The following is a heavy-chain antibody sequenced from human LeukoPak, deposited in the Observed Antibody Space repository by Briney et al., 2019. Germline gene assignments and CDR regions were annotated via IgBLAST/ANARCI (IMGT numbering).Heavy chain of an antibody. CDR3: ASWYYYDSSGYCFDY. Sequence: GGSLRLSCAASGFTFSSYAMHWVRQAPGKGLEWVAVISYDGSNKYYADPVKGRFTISRDNSKNTLYLQMNSLRAEDTAVYYCASWYYYDSSGYCFDYWGQGTLVTVSS. CDR2: ISYDGSNK. CDR1: GFTFSSYA. J-gene: IGHJ4*02. V-gene: IGHV3-30-3*01. D-gene: IGHD3-22*01.